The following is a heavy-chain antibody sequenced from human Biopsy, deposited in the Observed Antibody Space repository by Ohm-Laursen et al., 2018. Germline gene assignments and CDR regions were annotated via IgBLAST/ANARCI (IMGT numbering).Heavy chain of an antibody. CDR1: GGTFSNYG. D-gene: IGHD3-9*01. V-gene: IGHV1-69*13. CDR2: NIPILGTG. CDR3: ATKLTGYFHH. J-gene: IGHJ1*01. Sequence: VKVSCKVPGGTFSNYGVNWVRQAPGQGLEWLGGNIPILGTGNYAQKFQDRVTVAADTSTSTATMELRSLRSDGTAVYYCATKLTGYFHHWGQGTLVIVSS.